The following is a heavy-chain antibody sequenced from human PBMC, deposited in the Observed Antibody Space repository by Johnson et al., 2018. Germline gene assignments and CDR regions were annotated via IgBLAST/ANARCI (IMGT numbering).Heavy chain of an antibody. CDR2: LSWNSGSI. J-gene: IGHJ4*02. V-gene: IGHV3-9*01. Sequence: QLVQSGGGLVKPGGSLRLSCAASGFTFDDYAMHWVRQAPGTGLEWVSGLSWNSGSIGSVDSVKGRFTISRDNAKNSLYLQMNSLRAEETALDYGAGEGYGDPRGFYYWGQGTLVTVSS. CDR1: GFTFDDYA. D-gene: IGHD4-17*01. CDR3: AGEGYGDPRGFYY.